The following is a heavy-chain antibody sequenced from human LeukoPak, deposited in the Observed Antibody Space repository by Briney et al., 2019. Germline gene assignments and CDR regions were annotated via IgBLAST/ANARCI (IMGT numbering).Heavy chain of an antibody. CDR1: GFTFSSYS. J-gene: IGHJ6*03. CDR2: ISSSSSYI. D-gene: IGHD3-3*01. CDR3: ARRGAITIFGVVHYYMDV. V-gene: IGHV3-21*01. Sequence: GGSLRLSCAASGFTFSSYSMNWVRQAPGKGLEWVSSISSSSSYIYYADSVKGRFTISRDNAKNSLYLQMNSLRAEDTAVYYCARRGAITIFGVVHYYMDVWGKGTTVTVSS.